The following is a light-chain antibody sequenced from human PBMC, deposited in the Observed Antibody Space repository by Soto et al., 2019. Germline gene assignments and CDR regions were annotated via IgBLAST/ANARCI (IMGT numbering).Light chain of an antibody. CDR2: EVT. J-gene: IGLJ3*02. CDR3: SSYTSGSML. V-gene: IGLV2-14*03. Sequence: QSALAQPASVSGSPGQSITSSCTGTDSDIGSYNYVSWYQQPPGKAPKLIIYEVTNRHSGVSDRFSGSKSANTASLTISGLQADDEADYYCSSYTSGSMLFGGGTKLTV. CDR1: DSDIGSYNY.